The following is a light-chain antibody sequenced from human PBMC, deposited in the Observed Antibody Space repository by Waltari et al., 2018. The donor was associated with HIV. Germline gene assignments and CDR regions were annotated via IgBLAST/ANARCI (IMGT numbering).Light chain of an antibody. V-gene: IGKV3-15*01. CDR1: QSVRDN. Sequence: EIVMTQSPATLSVSPGERATLSCRASQSVRDNLAWYQQKPGQAPRLLIYGASTRAIGIPVRFSGSGFGTEFTLTISSLQSEDFAVYYCQQYNKWPPVTFGGGTKVEIK. J-gene: IGKJ4*01. CDR3: QQYNKWPPVT. CDR2: GAS.